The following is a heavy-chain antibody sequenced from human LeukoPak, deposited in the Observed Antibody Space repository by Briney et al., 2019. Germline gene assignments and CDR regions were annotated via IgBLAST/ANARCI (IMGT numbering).Heavy chain of an antibody. D-gene: IGHD2-2*01. V-gene: IGHV1-18*01. Sequence: ASVKVSCKASGYTLTSYGISWVRQAPGQGLEWMGWISAYNGNTNYAQKLQGRVTMTTDTSTSTAYMELRSLRSDDTAVYYCARGRGYCSSTSCQLTDYWGQGTLVTVSS. J-gene: IGHJ4*02. CDR1: GYTLTSYG. CDR3: ARGRGYCSSTSCQLTDY. CDR2: ISAYNGNT.